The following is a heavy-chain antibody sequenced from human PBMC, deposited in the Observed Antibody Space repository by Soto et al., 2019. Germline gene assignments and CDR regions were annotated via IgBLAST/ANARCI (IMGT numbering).Heavy chain of an antibody. V-gene: IGHV4-4*07. CDR3: ARTVGAAYYFDF. D-gene: IGHD1-26*01. J-gene: IGHJ4*02. CDR2: VYMSGST. Sequence: TLSLTCHVSGDSMTKYYWSWIRQPAGKGLEWIGRVYMSGSTNYNPSLKSRVTMSIDTSNNHFSLDLRSVTAADTAVYYCARTVGAAYYFDFWGQGALVTVSS. CDR1: GDSMTKYY.